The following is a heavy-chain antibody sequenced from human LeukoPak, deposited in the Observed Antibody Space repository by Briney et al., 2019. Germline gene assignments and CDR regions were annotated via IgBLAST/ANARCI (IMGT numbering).Heavy chain of an antibody. V-gene: IGHV1-58*01. CDR2: IVVGSGNT. J-gene: IGHJ4*02. CDR1: GFTFTNSA. Sequence: GTSVKVSCKASGFTFTNSAVQWLRQARGQRPEWIGWIVVGSGNTNYAQKFQERVTIARDMSTSTAYMELSSLRFDDTAVYYCAAGYKEMATIGEGFDQWGQGTLVTVSS. CDR3: AAGYKEMATIGEGFDQ. D-gene: IGHD5-24*01.